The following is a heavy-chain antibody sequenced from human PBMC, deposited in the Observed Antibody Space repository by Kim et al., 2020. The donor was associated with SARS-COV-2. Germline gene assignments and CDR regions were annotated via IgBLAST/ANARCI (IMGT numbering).Heavy chain of an antibody. CDR1: GGSFSGYY. CDR3: ARDPGIAVAAIDY. Sequence: SETLSLTCAVYGGSFSGYYWSWIRQPPGKGLEWIGEINHSGSTNYNPSLKSRVTISVDTSKNQFSLKLSSVTAAETAVYYCARDPGIAVAAIDYWGQGTLVTVSS. J-gene: IGHJ4*02. V-gene: IGHV4-34*01. CDR2: INHSGST. D-gene: IGHD6-19*01.